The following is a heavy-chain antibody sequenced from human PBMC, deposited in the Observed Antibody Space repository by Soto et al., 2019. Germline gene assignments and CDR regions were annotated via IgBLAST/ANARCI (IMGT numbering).Heavy chain of an antibody. CDR1: GYSFTSYW. CDR3: ARTGTTWRRWFDP. J-gene: IGHJ5*02. CDR2: IYPGDSDT. V-gene: IGHV5-51*01. D-gene: IGHD1-7*01. Sequence: GESLKISCKGSGYSFTSYWIGWVRQMPGKGLEWMGIIYPGDSDTRYSPSFQGQVTISAGKSISTAYLQWSSLKASDTAMYYCARTGTTWRRWFDPWGQGTLVTVSS.